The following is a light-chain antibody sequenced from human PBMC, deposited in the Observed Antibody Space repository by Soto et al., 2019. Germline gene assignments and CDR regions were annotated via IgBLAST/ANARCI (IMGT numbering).Light chain of an antibody. J-gene: IGKJ3*01. CDR1: QTINNW. CDR3: QQYKTT. V-gene: IGKV1-5*03. Sequence: DIRLTQSPSTLSASIGDRVTITCRTSQTINNWLAWYQQKPGKAPKLLIHKTSILESGVPSRFSGNGSGTEFTLTISSLQPDDVATYYCQQYKTTFGPGTKVDIK. CDR2: KTS.